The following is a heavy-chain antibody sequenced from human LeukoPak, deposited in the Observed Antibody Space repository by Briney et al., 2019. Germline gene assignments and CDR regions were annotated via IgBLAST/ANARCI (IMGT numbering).Heavy chain of an antibody. V-gene: IGHV3-23*01. Sequence: GGSLRLSCAASGFTFTDYSMSWVRQAPGKGLEWVSTIRATGSSTYYADSVKGRFTISRDNAKNSLYLQMNSLRAEDTAVYYCAGYGDYAPWGQGTLVTVSS. CDR3: AGYGDYAP. CDR1: GFTFTDYS. D-gene: IGHD4-17*01. J-gene: IGHJ5*02. CDR2: IRATGSST.